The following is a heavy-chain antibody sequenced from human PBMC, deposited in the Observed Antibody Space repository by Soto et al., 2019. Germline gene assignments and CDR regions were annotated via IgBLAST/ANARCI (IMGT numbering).Heavy chain of an antibody. CDR3: ARFEYSSSWPYYYFHMDV. J-gene: IGHJ6*03. V-gene: IGHV3-11*01. D-gene: IGHD6-13*01. CDR1: GFTFSDYY. Sequence: GGSLRLSCAASGFTFSDYYMNWIRQAPGKGLEWVSYLSSSGSSTYYADSVRGRFTISRDNARNSMSLQMNSLRAEDTAVYYCARFEYSSSWPYYYFHMDVWGKGTTVTVSS. CDR2: LSSSGSST.